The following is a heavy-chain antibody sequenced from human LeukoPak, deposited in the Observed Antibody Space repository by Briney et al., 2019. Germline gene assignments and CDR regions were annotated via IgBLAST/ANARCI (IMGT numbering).Heavy chain of an antibody. CDR3: ARAGHRCSGGSCYTFDY. CDR2: MNPNSGNT. D-gene: IGHD2-15*01. Sequence: ASVKVSCKASGYTFTSYDINWVRQATGQGLEWMGWMNPNSGNTGYAQKFQGRVTITRNTSISTAYMELSSLRSEDTAVYYCARAGHRCSGGSCYTFDYWGQGTLVTVSS. CDR1: GYTFTSYD. J-gene: IGHJ4*02. V-gene: IGHV1-8*03.